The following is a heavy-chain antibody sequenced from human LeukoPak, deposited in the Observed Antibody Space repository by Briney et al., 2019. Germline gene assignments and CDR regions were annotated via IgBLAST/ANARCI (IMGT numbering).Heavy chain of an antibody. V-gene: IGHV4-59*01. CDR3: ARVSKYDILTGFDAFDI. J-gene: IGHJ3*02. Sequence: SETLSLTCTVSGGSISSYYWSWIRQPPGKGLEWIGYIYYSGSTNYKSSLKSRVIISVDTSKNQFSLKLSSVTAADTAVYYCARVSKYDILTGFDAFDIWGQGTMVTVSS. CDR2: IYYSGST. CDR1: GGSISSYY. D-gene: IGHD3-9*01.